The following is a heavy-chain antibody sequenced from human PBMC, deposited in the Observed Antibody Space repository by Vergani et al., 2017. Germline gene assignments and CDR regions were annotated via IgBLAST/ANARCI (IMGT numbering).Heavy chain of an antibody. CDR3: AGDRGSATISCYVTGAFDH. Sequence: VHLVESGGGLVQPGRSLRLSCAASGFTFSSYAMHWVRQAPGKGLEWVAVISYDGSNKYYADSVKGRFTISRDNSKNTLYLQMNSLRAEDTAVYYCAGDRGSATISCYVTGAFDHWGLGTLVSVSS. CDR1: GFTFSSYA. J-gene: IGHJ4*02. CDR2: ISYDGSNK. V-gene: IGHV3-30-3*01. D-gene: IGHD2-2*01.